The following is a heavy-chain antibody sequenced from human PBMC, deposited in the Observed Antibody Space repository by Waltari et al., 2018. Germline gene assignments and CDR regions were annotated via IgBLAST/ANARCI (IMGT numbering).Heavy chain of an antibody. CDR2: IIPIRGRA. J-gene: IGHJ3*02. CDR1: GGTFSSYA. Sequence: QVQLVQSGAEVKKPGSSVKVSCKASGGTFSSYAISWVRQAPGQGLEWMGGIIPIRGRANYAQKFQGRVTITADKSTSTAYMGLSSLRSEDTAVYYWARAIAPRRDAFDIWGQGTMVTVSS. CDR3: ARAIAPRRDAFDI. D-gene: IGHD6-6*01. V-gene: IGHV1-69*10.